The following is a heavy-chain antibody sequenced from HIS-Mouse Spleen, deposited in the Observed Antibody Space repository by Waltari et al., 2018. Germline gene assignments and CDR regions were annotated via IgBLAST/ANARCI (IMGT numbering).Heavy chain of an antibody. CDR2: IYTSGST. D-gene: IGHD2-2*01. V-gene: IGHV4-4*07. Sequence: QVQLQESGPGLVKPSETLSLTCTVSGGPISSYYWSWIRQPAGKGLEWIGRIYTSGSTNYNPSLKSRVTMSVDTSKNQFSLKLSSVTAADTAVYYCARGTGYCSSTSCYNWFDPWGQGTLVTVSS. CDR3: ARGTGYCSSTSCYNWFDP. J-gene: IGHJ5*02. CDR1: GGPISSYY.